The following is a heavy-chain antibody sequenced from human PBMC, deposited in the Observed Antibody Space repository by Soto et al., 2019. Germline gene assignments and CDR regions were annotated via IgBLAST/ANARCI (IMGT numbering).Heavy chain of an antibody. CDR1: GFSFTYAW. CDR2: IKSKAGGETR. Sequence: PGGSLRLSCAGSGFSFTYAWMTWVRQAPGKGLEWVGRIKSKAGGETRDYAAPVKGRFTISRDDSKNTVFLQMDSLNTEDTAVYYCAKVYTVDHPIFANWGQGTLVTVSS. D-gene: IGHD4-4*01. J-gene: IGHJ4*02. CDR3: AKVYTVDHPIFAN. V-gene: IGHV3-15*01.